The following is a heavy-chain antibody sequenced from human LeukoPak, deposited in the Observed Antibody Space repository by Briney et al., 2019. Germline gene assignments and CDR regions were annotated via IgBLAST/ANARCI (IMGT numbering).Heavy chain of an antibody. CDR3: ARGASLTSRILHY. CDR2: ISSSGTT. D-gene: IGHD1-26*01. Sequence: GGSLRLSCAASGFTVSTNYMSWVRQVSGEGLEFVSLISSSGTTDYADSVKGRFTISSDNSKNTLYLQMISLRAEDTAVYYCARGASLTSRILHYWGQGTLVTVSS. CDR1: GFTVSTNY. J-gene: IGHJ4*02. V-gene: IGHV3-53*01.